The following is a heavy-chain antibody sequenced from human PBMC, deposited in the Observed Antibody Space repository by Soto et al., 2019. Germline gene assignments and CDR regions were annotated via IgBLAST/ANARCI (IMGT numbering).Heavy chain of an antibody. D-gene: IGHD2-15*01. CDR2: VYYSGST. V-gene: IGHV4-59*08. CDR3: PRHHCSGGSCYSAGWYFDL. CDR1: GGSISSFY. Sequence: QVQLQESGPGLVKPSETLSLTRTVSGGSISSFYWSWIRHPPGKGLEWIGYVYYSGSTNYNPSLKTRVTIAVDTSKNQFSLKLSSVTAADTAVYYCPRHHCSGGSCYSAGWYFDLWGRGTLVTVSS. J-gene: IGHJ2*01.